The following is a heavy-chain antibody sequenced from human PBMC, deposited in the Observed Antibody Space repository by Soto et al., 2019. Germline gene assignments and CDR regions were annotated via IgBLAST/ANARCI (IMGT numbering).Heavy chain of an antibody. Sequence: QVQLVESGGGAVQSGRSLSLSCAASGFIFSSYYMHWVRQAPGKGLEWVAMISHDGSNKTYAESLKGRLTISRDNSRSTLYLQMNSQRTGDTAVYYCAKEVPTNPLDSWGHGTLVTVSP. D-gene: IGHD2-2*01. CDR1: GFIFSSYY. J-gene: IGHJ5*01. CDR3: AKEVPTNPLDS. V-gene: IGHV3-30*18. CDR2: ISHDGSNK.